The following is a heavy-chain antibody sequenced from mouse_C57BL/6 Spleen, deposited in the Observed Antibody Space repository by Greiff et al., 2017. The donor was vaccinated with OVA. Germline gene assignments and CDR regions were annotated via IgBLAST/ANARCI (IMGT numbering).Heavy chain of an antibody. D-gene: IGHD3-3*01. CDR2: IYPGDGDT. J-gene: IGHJ2*02. CDR1: GYAFSSSW. Sequence: VQLQQSGPELVKPGASVKISCKASGYAFSSSWMNWVKQRPGKGLEWIGRIYPGDGDTNYNGKFKGKATLTADKSSSTAYMQLSILTDGDTEVCVCARDPGGLCHDLDYWGQGTSLTVSS. CDR3: ARDPGGLCHDLDY. V-gene: IGHV1-82*01.